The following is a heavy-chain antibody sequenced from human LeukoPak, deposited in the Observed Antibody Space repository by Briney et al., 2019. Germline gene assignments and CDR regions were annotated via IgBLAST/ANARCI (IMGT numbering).Heavy chain of an antibody. CDR3: AKYGPTVTTNAFDI. D-gene: IGHD4-17*01. J-gene: IGHJ3*02. V-gene: IGHV3-7*03. CDR2: IKQDGSEK. CDR1: GFTFSSYW. Sequence: PGGSLRLSCAASGFTFSSYWMSWVRQAPGKGLEWVANIKQDGSEKYYVDSVKGRFTISRDNAKNTLYLQMNSLRAEDTAVYYCAKYGPTVTTNAFDIWGQGTMVTVSS.